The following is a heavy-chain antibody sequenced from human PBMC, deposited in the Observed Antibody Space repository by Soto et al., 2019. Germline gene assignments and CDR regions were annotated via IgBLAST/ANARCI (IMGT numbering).Heavy chain of an antibody. J-gene: IGHJ4*02. CDR1: GFTVSSNY. CDR3: ARESIVGATNTFDY. V-gene: IGHV3-66*01. CDR2: IYSGGST. D-gene: IGHD1-26*01. Sequence: EVQLVESGGGLVQPGASLRLSCAASGFTVSSNYMSWVRQAPGKGLEWVSIIYSGGSTYYADSVKGRFTISRDNSKNTLYLQMNSLSAEDTAVYYCARESIVGATNTFDYWGQGTLVTVSS.